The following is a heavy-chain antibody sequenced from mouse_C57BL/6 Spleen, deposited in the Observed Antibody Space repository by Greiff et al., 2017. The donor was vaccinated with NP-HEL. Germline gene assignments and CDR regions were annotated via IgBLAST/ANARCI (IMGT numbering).Heavy chain of an antibody. J-gene: IGHJ4*01. Sequence: VQLQQSGAELVRPGASVTLSCKASGYTFTDYEMHWVKQTPVHGLEWIGAIDPETGGTAYNQKFKGKAILTADKSSSTAYMALRSLTSEDSAVYYCTMYGGYGNYGDAMDYWGQGTSVTVSS. CDR2: IDPETGGT. CDR3: TMYGGYGNYGDAMDY. D-gene: IGHD2-1*01. CDR1: GYTFTDYE. V-gene: IGHV1-15*01.